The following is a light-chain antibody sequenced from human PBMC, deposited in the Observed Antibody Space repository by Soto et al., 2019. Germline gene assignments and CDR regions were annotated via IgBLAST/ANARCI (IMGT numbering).Light chain of an antibody. CDR3: QQYRT. CDR2: AAS. CDR1: QSIGSW. Sequence: DIQMTQSPSTLSASVGDRVTITCRASQSIGSWLAWYQQKPGKAPNLLIYAASSLQSGVPSRFSGSGSGTEFTLTISSLQPEDFATYYCQQYRTFGQGTKADI. V-gene: IGKV1-5*01. J-gene: IGKJ1*01.